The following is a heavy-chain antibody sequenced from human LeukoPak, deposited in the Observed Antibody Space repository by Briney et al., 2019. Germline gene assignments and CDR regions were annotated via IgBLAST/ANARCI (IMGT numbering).Heavy chain of an antibody. CDR3: ARHVASSGTSRFFHY. Sequence: SETLSLTCTVSGGSINRDSYYWGWIRQFPGEGLEWIASIDSGGTTYYNPSLRSRSAVSVETSKNQFSLNLTSVTAADTAVHYCARHVASSGTSRFFHYWGQGTLVAVSS. V-gene: IGHV4-39*01. CDR2: IDSGGTT. J-gene: IGHJ4*02. CDR1: GGSINRDSYY. D-gene: IGHD3-22*01.